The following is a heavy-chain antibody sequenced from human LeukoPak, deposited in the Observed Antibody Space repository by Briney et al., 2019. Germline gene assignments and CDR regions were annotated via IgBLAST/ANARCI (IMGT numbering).Heavy chain of an antibody. CDR3: AGYCSSVSCRNIDY. CDR2: ISDSSSAI. J-gene: IGHJ4*02. Sequence: QSGGSLRLSCAASGFTSSGYSMNWVRQAPGKGLEWVSYISDSSSAIYYADSVKGRFTISRDNAKNSLYLQMNSLRAEDTAVYYCAGYCSSVSCRNIDYWGQGTLVTVSS. D-gene: IGHD2-2*01. V-gene: IGHV3-48*04. CDR1: GFTSSGYS.